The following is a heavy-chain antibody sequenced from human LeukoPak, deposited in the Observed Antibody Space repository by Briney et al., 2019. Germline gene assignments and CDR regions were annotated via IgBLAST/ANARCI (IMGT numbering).Heavy chain of an antibody. CDR3: ARDLQVVPYEHVYFDY. J-gene: IGHJ4*02. D-gene: IGHD2-2*01. CDR1: GYTFTGYY. V-gene: IGHV1-2*02. Sequence: ASVKVSCKASGYTFTGYYMHWVRQAPGQGLEWMGWINPNSGGTNYAQKFQGRVTMTRDTSISTAYMELSRLGSDDTAVYYCARDLQVVPYEHVYFDYWGQGTLVTVSS. CDR2: INPNSGGT.